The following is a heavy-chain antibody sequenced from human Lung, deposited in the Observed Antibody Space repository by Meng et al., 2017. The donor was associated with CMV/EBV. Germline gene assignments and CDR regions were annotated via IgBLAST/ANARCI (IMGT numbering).Heavy chain of an antibody. Sequence: SVKVSCKASGYTFTGYYVHWVRQAPGQGLEWMGWINPNSGGTNYAQKFQGRVTMTRDTSISTAYMELSRLRSDDTAVYYCARGAERADGYYYAGWFDPWGQGTLVTVSS. CDR1: GYTFTGYY. J-gene: IGHJ5*02. CDR2: INPNSGGT. V-gene: IGHV1-2*02. D-gene: IGHD3-22*01. CDR3: ARGAERADGYYYAGWFDP.